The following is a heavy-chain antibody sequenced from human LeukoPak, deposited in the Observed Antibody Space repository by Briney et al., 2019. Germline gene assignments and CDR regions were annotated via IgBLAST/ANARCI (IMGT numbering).Heavy chain of an antibody. CDR2: INHSGST. J-gene: IGHJ6*03. CDR3: ARGRSPPRLYYYHMDV. D-gene: IGHD3-22*01. CDR1: GWTFSSYY. Sequence: SETLTLTCAVSGWTFSSYYWSWIRQAPGKGLEWIAEINHSGSTNYNPSLKSRVTISVDTSKNQFSLKLSSVTAADTAVYYCARGRSPPRLYYYHMDVWGKGTKVTVSS. V-gene: IGHV4-34*01.